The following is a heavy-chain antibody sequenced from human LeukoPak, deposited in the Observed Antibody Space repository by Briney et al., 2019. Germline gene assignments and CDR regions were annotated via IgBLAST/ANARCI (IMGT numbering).Heavy chain of an antibody. Sequence: PGGSLRLSCAASGFTFSSYGMHWVRQAPGKGLEWVAVIWYDGSNKYYADSVKGRFTISRDNSKNTLYLQMNSLRAEDTAVYYCAREAASYCNGGSCYYNWFDPRGQGTLVTVSS. CDR1: GFTFSSYG. CDR2: IWYDGSNK. V-gene: IGHV3-33*01. D-gene: IGHD2-15*01. J-gene: IGHJ5*02. CDR3: AREAASYCNGGSCYYNWFDP.